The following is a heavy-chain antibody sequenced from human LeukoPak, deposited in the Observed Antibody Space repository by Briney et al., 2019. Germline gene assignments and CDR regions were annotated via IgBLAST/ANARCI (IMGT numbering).Heavy chain of an antibody. CDR3: ARDGIAVAGKPADMDV. CDR1: GYTFTSYG. CDR2: INPNSGGT. Sequence: GASVKVSCKASGYTFTSYGISWVRQAPGQGLEWMGWINPNSGGTNYAQKFQGRVTMTRDTSISTAYMELSRLRSDDTAVYYCARDGIAVAGKPADMDVWGKGTTVTVSS. D-gene: IGHD6-19*01. V-gene: IGHV1-2*02. J-gene: IGHJ6*03.